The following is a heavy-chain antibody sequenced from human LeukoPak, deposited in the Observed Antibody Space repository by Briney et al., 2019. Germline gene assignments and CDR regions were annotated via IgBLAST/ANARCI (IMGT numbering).Heavy chain of an antibody. V-gene: IGHV4-38-2*01. CDR1: GYSISSGYY. CDR2: IYHSGNT. CDR3: ARSGVLYWIQS. Sequence: PSETLSLTCAVSGYSISSGYYWGWIRQPPGKELEWIGGIYHSGNTYYNPSLKSRVTLSLDTSNNQFSLKLISVTATDTAVYYCARSGVLYWIQSWGQGALVSVSS. D-gene: IGHD5-12*01. J-gene: IGHJ5*01.